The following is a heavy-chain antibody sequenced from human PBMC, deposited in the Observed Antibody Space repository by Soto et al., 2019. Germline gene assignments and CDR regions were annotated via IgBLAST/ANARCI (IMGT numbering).Heavy chain of an antibody. CDR1: GYTFTGYY. Sequence: ASVKVSCKASGYTFTGYYMHWVRQAPGQGLEWMGWINPNSGGTNYAQKFQGWVTMTRDTSISTAYMELSRLRSDDTAAYYCARTTVTATYYYYGMDVWGQGTTVTGSS. CDR2: INPNSGGT. V-gene: IGHV1-2*04. J-gene: IGHJ6*02. D-gene: IGHD4-17*01. CDR3: ARTTVTATYYYYGMDV.